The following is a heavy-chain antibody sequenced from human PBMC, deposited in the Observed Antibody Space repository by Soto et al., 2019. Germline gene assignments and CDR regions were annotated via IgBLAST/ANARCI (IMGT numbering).Heavy chain of an antibody. Sequence: GGSLRLSCAASGFTFSSYAMGWVRQAPGKGLVWVSRINSDGSSTSYADSVKGRFTISRDNAKNTLYLQMNSLRAEDTAVYYCAREGSYGYLFDYWGQGTLVTVSS. CDR3: AREGSYGYLFDY. V-gene: IGHV3-74*01. CDR2: INSDGSST. J-gene: IGHJ4*02. D-gene: IGHD5-18*01. CDR1: GFTFSSYA.